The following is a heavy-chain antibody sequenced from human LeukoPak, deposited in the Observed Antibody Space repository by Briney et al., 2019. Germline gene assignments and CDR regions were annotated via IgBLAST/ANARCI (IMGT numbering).Heavy chain of an antibody. CDR1: GGSISSHF. V-gene: IGHV4-59*08. CDR2: IFYSGTT. D-gene: IGHD4-17*01. J-gene: IGHJ5*02. CDR3: ARHVDDGDYAWFDP. Sequence: PSETLSLTCTVSGGSISSHFWSWIRQPPGKGLEWIGYIFYSGTTKYNPSLRSRVTISADTSKNQFSLKLSSVTAADTAVYYCARHVDDGDYAWFDPWGQGTLVTVSS.